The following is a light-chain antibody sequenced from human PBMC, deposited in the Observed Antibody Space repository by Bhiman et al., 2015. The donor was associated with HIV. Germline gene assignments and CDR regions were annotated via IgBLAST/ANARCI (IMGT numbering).Light chain of an antibody. Sequence: QSALTQPRSVSGSPGQSVTISCTGTSSDVGGYDYVSWYQHHPGRAPKLMIYDVSKRPSGVSNRFSGSKSGNTASLTISGLQAEDEADYYCCSYAGSSTLLFGGGTKLTVL. CDR2: DVS. V-gene: IGLV2-11*01. CDR1: SSDVGGYDY. CDR3: CSYAGSSTLL. J-gene: IGLJ2*01.